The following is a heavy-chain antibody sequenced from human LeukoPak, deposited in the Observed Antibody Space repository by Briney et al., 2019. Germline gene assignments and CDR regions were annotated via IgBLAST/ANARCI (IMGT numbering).Heavy chain of an antibody. V-gene: IGHV1-69*04. Sequence: ASVKVSCKASGGIFSSYAISWVRQAPGQGLEWMGRIIPILGIANYAQKFQGRVTITADKSTSTAYMDLSSRRSEDTAVYYCARDLPPYYFDYWGRGTLVTVSS. CDR3: ARDLPPYYFDY. CDR1: GGIFSSYA. J-gene: IGHJ4*02. CDR2: IIPILGIA.